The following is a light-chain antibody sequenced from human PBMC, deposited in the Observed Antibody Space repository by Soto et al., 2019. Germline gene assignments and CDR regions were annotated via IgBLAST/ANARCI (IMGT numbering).Light chain of an antibody. CDR3: QQRYNTPRT. CDR1: QDITNY. Sequence: DIQMTQSPSSLSASVGDRVTITCQASQDITNYLNWYQQKPGKAPTLLIYTASNLQSGVPSRFSGSGSGTHFTLTISSLQPEDFATYYCQQRYNTPRTFGQGTKVDIK. V-gene: IGKV1-39*01. J-gene: IGKJ1*01. CDR2: TAS.